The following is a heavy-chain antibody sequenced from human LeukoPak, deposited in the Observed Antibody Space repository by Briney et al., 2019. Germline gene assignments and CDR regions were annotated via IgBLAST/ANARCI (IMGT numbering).Heavy chain of an antibody. J-gene: IGHJ6*03. CDR2: IYYSGST. D-gene: IGHD6-13*01. V-gene: IGHV4-39*01. Sequence: SETLSLTCTVSGASISSTTYYWGWIRQPPRKGLEWIASIYYSGSTYYNPSLKSRVTISVDTSKNQFSLKLSSVTAADTAVYYCARGPAAAGDYYYYYYMDVWGKGTTVTVSS. CDR3: ARGPAAAGDYYYYYYMDV. CDR1: GASISSTTYY.